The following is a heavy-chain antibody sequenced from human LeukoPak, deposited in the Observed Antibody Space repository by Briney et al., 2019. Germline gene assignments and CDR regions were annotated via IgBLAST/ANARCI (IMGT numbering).Heavy chain of an antibody. D-gene: IGHD6-19*01. CDR1: DYTFTNYG. Sequence: GASVKVSCKASDYTFTNYGLGWVRQAPGQGLEWMGWITVYNGNTNYAQKFQDRVTMTTDTSTSTAYMELRSLRSDDTAVYYCARTRNSGRAYYFDYWGQGTLVTVSS. CDR3: ARTRNSGRAYYFDY. CDR2: ITVYNGNT. V-gene: IGHV1-18*01. J-gene: IGHJ4*02.